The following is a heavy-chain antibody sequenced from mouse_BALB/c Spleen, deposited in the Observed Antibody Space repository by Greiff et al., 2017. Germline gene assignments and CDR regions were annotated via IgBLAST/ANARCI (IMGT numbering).Heavy chain of an antibody. D-gene: IGHD1-1*02. CDR1: GFNIKDYY. V-gene: IGHV14-1*02. J-gene: IGHJ3*01. CDR3: ARSGGSTPGWFAY. Sequence: VQLQQSGAELVRPGALVKLSCKASGFNIKDYYMHWVKQRPEQGLEWIGWIDPENGNTIYDPKFQGKASITADTSSNTAYLQLSSLTSEDTAVYYCARSGGSTPGWFAYWGQGTLVTVSA. CDR2: IDPENGNT.